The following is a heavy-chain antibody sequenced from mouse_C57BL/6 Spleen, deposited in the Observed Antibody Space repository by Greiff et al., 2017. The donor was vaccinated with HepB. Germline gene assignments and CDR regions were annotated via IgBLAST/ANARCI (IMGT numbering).Heavy chain of an antibody. CDR2: IHPNSGST. V-gene: IGHV1-64*01. D-gene: IGHD2-3*01. Sequence: QVQLQQPGAELVKPGASVKLSCKASGYTFTSYWMHWVKQRPGQGLEWIGMIHPNSGSTNYNEKFKSKATLTVDKSSSTAYMQLSSLTSEDSAVYYCARAGSLDGPHAMDYWGQGTSVTVSS. CDR1: GYTFTSYW. CDR3: ARAGSLDGPHAMDY. J-gene: IGHJ4*01.